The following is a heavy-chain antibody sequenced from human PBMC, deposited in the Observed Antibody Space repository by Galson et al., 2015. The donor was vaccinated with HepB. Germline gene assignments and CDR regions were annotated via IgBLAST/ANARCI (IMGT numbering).Heavy chain of an antibody. J-gene: IGHJ2*01. CDR1: GFTFSSYS. D-gene: IGHD3-3*01. CDR3: AREGPRLAYYDFWSGHGNWYFDL. CDR2: ISSSSSYI. Sequence: SLRLSCAASGFTFSSYSMNWVRQAPGKGLEWVSSISSSSSYIYYADSVKGRFTISRDNAKNSLYLQMNSLRAEDTAVYYCAREGPRLAYYDFWSGHGNWYFDLWGRGTLVTVSS. V-gene: IGHV3-21*01.